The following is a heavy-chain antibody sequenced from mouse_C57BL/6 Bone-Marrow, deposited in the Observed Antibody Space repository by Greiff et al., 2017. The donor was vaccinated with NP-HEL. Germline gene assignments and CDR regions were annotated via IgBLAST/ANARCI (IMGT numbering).Heavy chain of an antibody. J-gene: IGHJ2*01. D-gene: IGHD4-1*01. CDR2: ISYDGSN. Sequence: ESGPGLVKPSQSLSLTCSVTGYSITSGYYWNWIRQFPGNKLEWMGYISYDGSNNYNPSLKNRISITRDTSKNQFFLKLKSVTTEDTATYDCARGGTKYFDYWGQGTTLTVSS. CDR1: GYSITSGYY. CDR3: ARGGTKYFDY. V-gene: IGHV3-6*01.